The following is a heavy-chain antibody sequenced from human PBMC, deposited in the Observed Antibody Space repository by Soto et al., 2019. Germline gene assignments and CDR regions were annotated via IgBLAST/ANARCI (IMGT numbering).Heavy chain of an antibody. J-gene: IGHJ4*02. Sequence: GGSLRLSCAASGFTFSSYGMHWVRQAPGKGLEWVAVISYDGSNKYYADSVKGRFTISRDNSKNTLYLQMNSLRAEDTAVYYCAKDLKTLFLGYCSGGSCYYPDYWGQGTLVTVSS. CDR1: GFTFSSYG. V-gene: IGHV3-30*18. CDR3: AKDLKTLFLGYCSGGSCYYPDY. CDR2: ISYDGSNK. D-gene: IGHD2-15*01.